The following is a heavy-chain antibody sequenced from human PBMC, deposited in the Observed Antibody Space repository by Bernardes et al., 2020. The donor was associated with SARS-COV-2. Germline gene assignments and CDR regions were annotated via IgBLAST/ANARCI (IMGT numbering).Heavy chain of an antibody. CDR3: ARGDAAFDI. CDR2: IHHRGGT. D-gene: IGHD2-2*01. J-gene: IGHJ3*02. V-gene: IGHV4-30-2*01. Sequence: SETLSLTCTVSGGSVDSDGSSWSWLRQPPGQGLEWIGYIHHRGGTYYNPSLETRLTMSILKSKRQISLKLRSVTAADTAVYYCARGDAAFDIWGKGTVVTVSS. CDR1: GGSVDSDGSS.